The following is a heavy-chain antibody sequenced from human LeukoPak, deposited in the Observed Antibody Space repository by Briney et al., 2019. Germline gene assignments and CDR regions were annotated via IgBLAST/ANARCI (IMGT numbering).Heavy chain of an antibody. V-gene: IGHV1-18*01. J-gene: IGHJ6*04. Sequence: GASVKVSCKASGYTFTSYGISWVRQAPGQGLEWMGWISAYNGNTNYAQKFQGRVTITADKSTSTAYMELSSLRSEDTAVYYCATRNKDIVVDDSPVMDVWGKGTTVTVSS. D-gene: IGHD2-15*01. CDR3: ATRNKDIVVDDSPVMDV. CDR1: GYTFTSYG. CDR2: ISAYNGNT.